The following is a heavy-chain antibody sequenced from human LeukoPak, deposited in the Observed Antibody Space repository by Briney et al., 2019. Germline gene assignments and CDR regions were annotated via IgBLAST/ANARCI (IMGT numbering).Heavy chain of an antibody. V-gene: IGHV1-2*04. Sequence: GASMKVSCKASGYTFTGYYMHWVRQAPGQGLEWMGWINPNSGGTNYAQKFQGWVTMTRDTSISTAYMELSRLRSDDTAVYYCARSRGCSGGSCFYYFDYWGQGTLVTVSS. CDR3: ARSRGCSGGSCFYYFDY. CDR2: INPNSGGT. D-gene: IGHD2-15*01. CDR1: GYTFTGYY. J-gene: IGHJ4*02.